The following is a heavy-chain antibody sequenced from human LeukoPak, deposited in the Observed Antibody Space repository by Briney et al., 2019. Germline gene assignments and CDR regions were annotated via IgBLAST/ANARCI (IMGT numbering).Heavy chain of an antibody. CDR2: IYHSGST. CDR1: GYSISSGSY. CDR3: ARPTARLGWFDP. V-gene: IGHV4-38-2*02. Sequence: SETLSLTCTVSGYSISSGSYWGWIRQPPGKGLEWVGSIYHSGSTYHNPSLKSRVTISVDTSKNQFSLKLRSVTAADTAVYYCARPTARLGWFDPWGQGTLVTVSS. D-gene: IGHD6-6*01. J-gene: IGHJ5*02.